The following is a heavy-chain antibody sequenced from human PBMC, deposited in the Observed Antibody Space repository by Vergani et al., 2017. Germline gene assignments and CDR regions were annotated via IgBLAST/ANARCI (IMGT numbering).Heavy chain of an antibody. D-gene: IGHD2-2*01. CDR1: GGTFSSYA. J-gene: IGHJ5*02. Sequence: QVQLVQSGAEVKKPGSSVKVSCKASGGTFSSYAINWVRQATGQGLEWMGWMNPNSGNTGYAQKFQGRVTMTRNTSIITAYMELSSLRSEDTAVYYCAREIVVVPAAILANNGVDPWGQGTLVTVSS. CDR3: AREIVVVPAAILANNGVDP. CDR2: MNPNSGNT. V-gene: IGHV1-8*02.